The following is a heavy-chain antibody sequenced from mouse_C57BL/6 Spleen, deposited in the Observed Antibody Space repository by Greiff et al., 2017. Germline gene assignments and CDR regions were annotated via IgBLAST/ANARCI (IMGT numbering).Heavy chain of an antibody. CDR3: ARDQTGIDY. CDR2: ISYDGSN. V-gene: IGHV3-6*01. CDR1: GYSITSCYY. J-gene: IGHJ2*01. D-gene: IGHD4-1*01. Sequence: EVKLLESGPGLVKPSQSLSLTCSVTGYSITSCYYWNWIRQFPGNKLEWMGYISYDGSNNYNPSLKNRISITRDTSKNQFFLKLNSVTTEDTATYYCARDQTGIDYWGQGTTLTVSS.